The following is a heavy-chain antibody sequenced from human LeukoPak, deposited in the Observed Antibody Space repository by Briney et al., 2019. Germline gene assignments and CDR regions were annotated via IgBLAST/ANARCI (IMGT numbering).Heavy chain of an antibody. J-gene: IGHJ4*02. CDR2: INHSGST. Sequence: SETLSLTCAVYGGSFSGYYWSWIRQPPGKGLERIGEINHSGSTNYNPSLKSRVTISVDTSKNQFSLKLSSVTAADTAMYYCARGSRLEDYYDSSEFKDYWGQGTLVTVSS. D-gene: IGHD3-22*01. CDR1: GGSFSGYY. V-gene: IGHV4-34*01. CDR3: ARGSRLEDYYDSSEFKDY.